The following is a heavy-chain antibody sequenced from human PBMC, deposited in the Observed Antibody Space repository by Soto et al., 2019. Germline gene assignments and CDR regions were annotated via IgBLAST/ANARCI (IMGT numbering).Heavy chain of an antibody. CDR2: IYHSGST. D-gene: IGHD3-22*01. Sequence: PSETLSLTCAVSGGSISSSNWWSWVRQPPGKGLEWIGEIYHSGSTNYNPSLKSRVTISVDKSKNQFSLQLNSVTPEDTAVYYCARVSHDSSPSWGQGTMVTVSS. J-gene: IGHJ3*01. CDR1: GGSISSSNW. V-gene: IGHV4-4*02. CDR3: ARVSHDSSPS.